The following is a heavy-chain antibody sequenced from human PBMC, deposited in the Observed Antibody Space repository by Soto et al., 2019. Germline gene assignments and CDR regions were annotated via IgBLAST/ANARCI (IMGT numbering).Heavy chain of an antibody. J-gene: IGHJ6*02. CDR3: ARGGSDYEGSGYYQGHV. Sequence: VQLVQSGAAVKKPGSSVKVSCKSSGGTFSNYGFSWVRQAPGQGLECMGVIVHIFGAEHPQKFQGRVTITADESTNTGIMELRGRRSEDTAVDNCARGGSDYEGSGYYQGHVWGQGTTVTVSS. CDR1: GGTFSNYG. V-gene: IGHV1-69*12. CDR2: IVHIFGA. D-gene: IGHD3-22*01.